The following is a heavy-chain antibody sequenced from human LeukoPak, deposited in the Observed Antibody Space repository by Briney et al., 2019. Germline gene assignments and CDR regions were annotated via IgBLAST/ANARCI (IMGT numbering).Heavy chain of an antibody. CDR3: ARQRYYYDSSGYLMGAFDI. V-gene: IGHV5-51*01. D-gene: IGHD3-22*01. CDR1: GYSFTSYW. CDR2: IYPGDSDT. J-gene: IGHJ3*02. Sequence: GESLKISCKGSGYSFTSYWIAWVRQMPGKGLEWMGIIYPGDSDTRYSPSFQGQVTISADKSISTAYLQWSSLKASDTAMYYCARQRYYYDSSGYLMGAFDIWGQGTMVTVSS.